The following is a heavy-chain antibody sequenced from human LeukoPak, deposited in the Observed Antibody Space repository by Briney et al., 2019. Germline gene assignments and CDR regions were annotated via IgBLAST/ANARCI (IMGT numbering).Heavy chain of an antibody. CDR2: ISAYNGNT. Sequence: ASVKVSCKASGYTFTSYGISWVRQAPGQGLEWMGWISAYNGNTNYAQKLQGRVTMTTDTSTSTAYMELRSLRSDDTAVYYCARPSGPHYYYYGMGVWGQGTTVTVSS. V-gene: IGHV1-18*01. D-gene: IGHD1-14*01. CDR3: ARPSGPHYYYYGMGV. CDR1: GYTFTSYG. J-gene: IGHJ6*02.